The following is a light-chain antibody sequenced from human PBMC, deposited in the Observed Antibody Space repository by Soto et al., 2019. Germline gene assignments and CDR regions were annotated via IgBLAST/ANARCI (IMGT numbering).Light chain of an antibody. J-gene: IGKJ1*01. CDR3: VQFSHFPRT. Sequence: DIVLTQTPLSSPVTLGQPASISCRSSQSLVYSDGNTYLSWLQQRPGQPPRLLIYQISNRFSGVPERFRGSGAGTDFSLKISRVEAEDVGVYSCVQFSHFPRTFGQGTKVEIK. CDR2: QIS. CDR1: QSLVYSDGNTY. V-gene: IGKV2-24*01.